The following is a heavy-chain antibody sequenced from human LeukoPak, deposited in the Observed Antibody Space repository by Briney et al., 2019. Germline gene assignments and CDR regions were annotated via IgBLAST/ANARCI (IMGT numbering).Heavy chain of an antibody. CDR1: GGSISSYY. Sequence: SETLSLTCTVSGGSISSYYWSWIRQPPGKGLEWIGYIYYSGSTNYNPSLKSRVTISVDTSKNQFSLKLSSVTAADTAVYYCARDPVLRDAFDIWGQGTMVTVSS. CDR3: ARDPVLRDAFDI. CDR2: IYYSGST. J-gene: IGHJ3*02. V-gene: IGHV4-59*01. D-gene: IGHD1-1*01.